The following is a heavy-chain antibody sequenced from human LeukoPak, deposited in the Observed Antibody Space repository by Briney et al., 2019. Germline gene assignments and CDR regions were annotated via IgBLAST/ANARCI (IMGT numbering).Heavy chain of an antibody. D-gene: IGHD2-2*01. J-gene: IGHJ4*02. CDR2: ISGSGGST. Sequence: LGGSLRLSCAASGFTFSRYAMSWVRQAPGKGLEWVSAISGSGGSTYYADSAKGRFTISRDNSKNTLYLQMNSLRAEDTAVYYCAKEIAVFSQLLPFDYWGQGTLVTVSS. V-gene: IGHV3-23*01. CDR1: GFTFSRYA. CDR3: AKEIAVFSQLLPFDY.